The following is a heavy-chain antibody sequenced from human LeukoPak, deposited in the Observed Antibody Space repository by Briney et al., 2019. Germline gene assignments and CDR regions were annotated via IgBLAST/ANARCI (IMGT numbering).Heavy chain of an antibody. CDR3: ANDPSIFGVVTAY. Sequence: GGSLRLSCAASGFTFSSYAMSWVRQAPGKGLEWVSVISGSGGGTYYADSVKGRFTISRDNSKNTLYLQMNSLRAEDTAVYYCANDPSIFGVVTAYWGQGTLVTVSS. CDR2: ISGSGGGT. CDR1: GFTFSSYA. J-gene: IGHJ4*02. D-gene: IGHD3-3*01. V-gene: IGHV3-23*01.